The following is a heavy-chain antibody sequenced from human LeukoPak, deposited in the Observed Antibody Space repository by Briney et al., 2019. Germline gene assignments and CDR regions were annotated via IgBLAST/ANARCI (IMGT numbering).Heavy chain of an antibody. Sequence: GGSLRLSCAASGFTFSSYGMHWVRQAPGKGLEWVAVISYDGSNKYYADSVKGRFTISRDNSKNTLYLQMNSLRAEDTAVYYCAKNRLRGSYYFDDWGQGTLVTVPS. CDR2: ISYDGSNK. J-gene: IGHJ4*02. CDR1: GFTFSSYG. CDR3: AKNRLRGSYYFDD. V-gene: IGHV3-30*18. D-gene: IGHD1-26*01.